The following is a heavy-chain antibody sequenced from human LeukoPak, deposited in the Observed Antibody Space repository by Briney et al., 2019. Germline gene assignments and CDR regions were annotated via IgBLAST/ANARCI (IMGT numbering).Heavy chain of an antibody. CDR1: GFTFSSYG. D-gene: IGHD1-26*01. J-gene: IGHJ4*02. Sequence: PGGSLRLSCAASGFTFSSYGMIWVRQAPGKGLEWVSGISGSGGSTYVADSVKGRFTVSRDNSKNTLYLQMNSLRADDTAVYYCASALRIYYYFDYWGQGTLVTVSS. CDR2: ISGSGGST. V-gene: IGHV3-23*01. CDR3: ASALRIYYYFDY.